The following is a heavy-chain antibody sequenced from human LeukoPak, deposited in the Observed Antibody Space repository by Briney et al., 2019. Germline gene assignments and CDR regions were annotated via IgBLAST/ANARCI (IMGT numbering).Heavy chain of an antibody. Sequence: ASVKVSCKASGYSFASYGISWVRQAPGQGLEWMGGIIPIFGTANYAQKFQGRVTITADESTSTAYMELSSLRSEDTAVYYCARGHYDFWSGYYIWGQGTTVTVSS. J-gene: IGHJ6*02. CDR1: GYSFASYG. CDR2: IIPIFGTA. V-gene: IGHV1-69*13. CDR3: ARGHYDFWSGYYI. D-gene: IGHD3-3*01.